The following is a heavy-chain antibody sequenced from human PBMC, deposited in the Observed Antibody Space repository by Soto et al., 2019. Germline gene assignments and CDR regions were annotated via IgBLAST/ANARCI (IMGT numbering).Heavy chain of an antibody. CDR1: GFTFNTYD. V-gene: IGHV3-21*01. D-gene: IGHD2-21*01. Sequence: EVQLVESGGGLVQPGGSLRLSCAASGFTFNTYDMNWVRQAPGKGLEWVSSITTSSAYIYYAGSLKGRITISRDNAKNSLFLQMNSLRAEDTAVYYCVRSGTARLLRHSWFDTWGQGTLVTVSS. CDR3: VRSGTARLLRHSWFDT. J-gene: IGHJ5*02. CDR2: ITTSSAYI.